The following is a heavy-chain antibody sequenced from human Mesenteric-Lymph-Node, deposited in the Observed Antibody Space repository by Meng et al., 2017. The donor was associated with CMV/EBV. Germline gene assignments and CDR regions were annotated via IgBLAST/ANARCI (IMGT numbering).Heavy chain of an antibody. CDR3: ARVWGSIDY. J-gene: IGHJ4*02. V-gene: IGHV1-8*02. Sequence: KVSCKASGYIFTSYYMHWVRQAPGQGLEWMGWMNPNSGNTGYAQKFQGRVTMTRDTSISTAYMVLSSLRSEDTAVYYCARVWGSIDYWGQGTLVTVSS. D-gene: IGHD7-27*01. CDR1: GYIFTSYY. CDR2: MNPNSGNT.